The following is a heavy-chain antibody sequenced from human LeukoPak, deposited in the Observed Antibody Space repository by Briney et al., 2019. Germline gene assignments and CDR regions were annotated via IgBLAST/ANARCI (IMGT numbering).Heavy chain of an antibody. CDR2: ISAYNGNT. J-gene: IGHJ5*02. D-gene: IGHD2-2*01. CDR3: ATAERLGYCSSTSCYLAP. V-gene: IGHV1-18*01. CDR1: GYTFTSYG. Sequence: ASVKVSCKASGYTFTSYGISWVRQAPGQGLEWMGWISAYNGNTNYAQKLQGRVTMTTDTSTSTAYMELRSLRSDDTAVYYCATAERLGYCSSTSCYLAPWGQGTLVTVSS.